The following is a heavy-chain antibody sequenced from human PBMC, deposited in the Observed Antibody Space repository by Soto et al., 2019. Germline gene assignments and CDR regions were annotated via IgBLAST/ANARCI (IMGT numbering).Heavy chain of an antibody. CDR3: AKLSCTSSTCYFPGWFDP. CDR2: VYYSGSS. D-gene: IGHD2-2*01. J-gene: IGHJ5*02. CDR1: GDSISGGASF. V-gene: IGHV4-31*03. Sequence: PSEALSLTCTVSGDSISGGASFWSWIRQPPGKGLEWIANVYYSGSSYYNPSLKSRLTISVDTTKNQFSLQLKSMTAADTAVYYCAKLSCTSSTCYFPGWFDPWGKGTLVTVS.